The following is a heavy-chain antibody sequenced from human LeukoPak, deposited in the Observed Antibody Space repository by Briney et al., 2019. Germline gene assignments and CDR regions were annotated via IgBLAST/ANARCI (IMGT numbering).Heavy chain of an antibody. D-gene: IGHD2-2*01. CDR2: INSDGSST. Sequence: GGSLRLSCTGSGFTFSNYWMHWVRQAPGKGLVWVSGINSDGSSTNYADSVKGRFTISRDNAKNTLYLQMNSLRAEDTAVYYCARDCGSTGCDYWGQGTLVTVSS. CDR3: ARDCGSTGCDY. CDR1: GFTFSNYW. J-gene: IGHJ4*02. V-gene: IGHV3-74*01.